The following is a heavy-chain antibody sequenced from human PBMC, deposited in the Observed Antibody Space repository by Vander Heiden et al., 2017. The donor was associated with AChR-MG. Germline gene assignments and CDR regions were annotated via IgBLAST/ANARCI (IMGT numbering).Heavy chain of an antibody. CDR1: GGSFSGYY. Sequence: QVQLQQWGAGLFKPSETLSITCAVYGGSFSGYYWSWIRQPPGKGLEWIGEINHSGSTNYNPSLKSRVTISVDTSKNQFSLKLSSVTAADTAVYYCARGISSTWFDPWGQGTLVTVSS. CDR3: ARGISSTWFDP. D-gene: IGHD3-3*02. J-gene: IGHJ5*02. CDR2: INHSGST. V-gene: IGHV4-34*01.